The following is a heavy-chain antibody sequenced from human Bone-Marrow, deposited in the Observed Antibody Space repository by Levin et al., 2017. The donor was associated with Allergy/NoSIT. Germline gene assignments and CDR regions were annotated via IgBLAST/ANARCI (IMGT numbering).Heavy chain of an antibody. J-gene: IGHJ4*02. Sequence: SQTLSLTCSVSDDSIDSGGYYWSWVRQHSGKGLEWIGYIYYSGGTFYNPSLKSRTSISIDTSKRQFSPSLTSVTAADTAVYYCARHVRYRDAPTYFDHWGQGVLVTVSS. CDR3: ARHVRYRDAPTYFDH. V-gene: IGHV4-31*03. D-gene: IGHD1-26*01. CDR1: DDSIDSGGYY. CDR2: IYYSGGT.